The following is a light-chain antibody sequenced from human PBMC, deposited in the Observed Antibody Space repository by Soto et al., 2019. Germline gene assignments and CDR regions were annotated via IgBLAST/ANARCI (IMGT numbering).Light chain of an antibody. CDR3: QQYNDWPHT. V-gene: IGKV3-15*01. J-gene: IGKJ1*01. Sequence: EIVMTQSPATLSVSPGERDTLSCRASQSVSSNLAWYQQKPGQAPRLLIYGASTRATGIPARFSGSGSGTEFTLTISSLQSEDFAVYYCQQYNDWPHTFGQGTKVEIK. CDR2: GAS. CDR1: QSVSSN.